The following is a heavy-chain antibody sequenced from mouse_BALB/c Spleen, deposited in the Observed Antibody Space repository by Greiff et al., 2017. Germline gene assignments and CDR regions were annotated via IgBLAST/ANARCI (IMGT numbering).Heavy chain of an antibody. V-gene: IGHV5-17*02. J-gene: IGHJ3*01. CDR2: ISSGSSTI. D-gene: IGHD2-1*01. Sequence: EVQRVESGGGLVKPGGSRKLSCAASGFTFSSFGMYWVRQAPEKGLEWVAYISSGSSTIYYADTVKGRFTISRDNPKNTLFLQMTSLRSEDTAMYYCAREGNHFAYWGQGTLVTVSA. CDR1: GFTFSSFG. CDR3: AREGNHFAY.